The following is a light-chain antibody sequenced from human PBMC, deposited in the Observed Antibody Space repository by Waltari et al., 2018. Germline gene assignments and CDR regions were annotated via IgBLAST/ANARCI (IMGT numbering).Light chain of an antibody. V-gene: IGKV1-27*01. CDR3: QKHNSAPLT. Sequence: DIQMTQSPSSLSASVGDRVTITCRASQGFSNYLAWYQQKPGQVPKLLIYDASTLQAGVPSRFSGSGSGTDFTLTISSLQPEDFATYYCQKHNSAPLTFGPGTKVDIK. CDR2: DAS. J-gene: IGKJ3*01. CDR1: QGFSNY.